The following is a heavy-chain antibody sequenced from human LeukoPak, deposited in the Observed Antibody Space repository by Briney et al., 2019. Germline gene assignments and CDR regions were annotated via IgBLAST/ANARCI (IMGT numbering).Heavy chain of an antibody. Sequence: PSETLSLTCTVSGGSISSYYWSWIRQPPGKGLEWIGYIYYSGSTNCNPSLKSRVTISVDTSKNQFSLKLSSVTAADTAVYYCARYDSSGYYLGYWGQGTLVTVSS. CDR1: GGSISSYY. J-gene: IGHJ4*02. D-gene: IGHD3-22*01. V-gene: IGHV4-59*12. CDR3: ARYDSSGYYLGY. CDR2: IYYSGST.